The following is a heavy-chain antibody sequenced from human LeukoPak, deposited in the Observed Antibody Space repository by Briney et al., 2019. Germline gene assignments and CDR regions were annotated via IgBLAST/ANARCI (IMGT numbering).Heavy chain of an antibody. CDR1: GYSFTGYY. V-gene: IGHV1-2*02. Sequence: GASVKVSCKSSGYSFTGYYLHWVRQAPGQGLEWMGWINPNSGGTNYAQKFQGRVTMTRDTSISTAYMELSRLRSDDTAVYYCAALPAARFYFDYWGQGTLVTVSS. D-gene: IGHD2-2*01. J-gene: IGHJ4*02. CDR3: AALPAARFYFDY. CDR2: INPNSGGT.